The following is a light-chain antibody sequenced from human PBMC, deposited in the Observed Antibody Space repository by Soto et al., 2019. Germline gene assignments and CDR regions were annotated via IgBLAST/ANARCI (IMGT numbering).Light chain of an antibody. V-gene: IGLV3-21*04. CDR1: NIGSKS. Sequence: SYELTQPPSVSVAPGKTARITCGGNNIGSKSVHWYQQKPRQAPVLVIYYDSDRPSGTPERVSGSNSGNTATLTISRVEAGDEAEYYCHVWDSSSDHQPHVVFGGGTKLTVL. CDR3: HVWDSSSDHQPHVV. CDR2: YDS. J-gene: IGLJ2*01.